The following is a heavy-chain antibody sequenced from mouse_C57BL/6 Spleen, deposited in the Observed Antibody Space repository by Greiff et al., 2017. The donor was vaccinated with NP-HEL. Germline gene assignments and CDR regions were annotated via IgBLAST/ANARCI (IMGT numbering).Heavy chain of an antibody. V-gene: IGHV3-6*01. CDR3: ARGGWYSQLYYAMDY. J-gene: IGHJ4*01. CDR2: ISYDGSN. CDR1: GYSITSGYY. Sequence: EVQLVESGPGLVKPSQSLSLTCSVTGYSITSGYYWNWIRQFPGNKLEWMGYISYDGSNNYNPSLKNRISITPDTSKNQFFLKLKYVTSEDTATYYCARGGWYSQLYYAMDYWGQGTSVTVSS. D-gene: IGHD2-1*01.